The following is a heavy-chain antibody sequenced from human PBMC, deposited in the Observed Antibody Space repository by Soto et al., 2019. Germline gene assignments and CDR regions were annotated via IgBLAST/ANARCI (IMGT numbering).Heavy chain of an antibody. CDR3: ARVPTGDYVFAY. CDR1: GYTFTSYG. Sequence: ASVKVSCKASGYTFTSYGISWVRQAPGQGLEWMGWISAYNGNTNYAQKLQGRVTMTTDTSTSTAFMELRSLRSDDTAVYYCARVPTGDYVFAYWGQGTLVTVSS. V-gene: IGHV1-18*01. J-gene: IGHJ4*02. CDR2: ISAYNGNT. D-gene: IGHD4-17*01.